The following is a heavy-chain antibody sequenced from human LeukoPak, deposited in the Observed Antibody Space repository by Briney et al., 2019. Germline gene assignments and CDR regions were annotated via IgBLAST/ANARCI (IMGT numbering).Heavy chain of an antibody. CDR3: ARRRYCNSTSCYEGAFDI. CDR1: AFSFTSYW. V-gene: IGHV5-51*01. D-gene: IGHD2-2*01. J-gene: IGHJ3*02. Sequence: GDSLKIPCKGSAFSFTSYWIAWVRQMPGEGLEWMGIIYPGDSGTRYSPSFQGQVTISADKSISTAYLQWSTLKASDTAIYYCARRRYCNSTSCYEGAFDIWGQGTMVTVSS. CDR2: IYPGDSGT.